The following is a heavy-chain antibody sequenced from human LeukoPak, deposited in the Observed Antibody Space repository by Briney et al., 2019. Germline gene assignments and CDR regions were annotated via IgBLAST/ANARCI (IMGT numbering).Heavy chain of an antibody. CDR1: GGSISGYY. Sequence: SETLSLTCTVSGGSISGYYWSWIRQPPGRGLEWIGYIYYSGSTNYNPSLKSRVTISVDTSKNQFSLKLSSVTAADTAVYYCARGRIIGWYFDLWGRGTLVTVSS. J-gene: IGHJ2*01. CDR2: IYYSGST. D-gene: IGHD3-16*02. V-gene: IGHV4-59*01. CDR3: ARGRIIGWYFDL.